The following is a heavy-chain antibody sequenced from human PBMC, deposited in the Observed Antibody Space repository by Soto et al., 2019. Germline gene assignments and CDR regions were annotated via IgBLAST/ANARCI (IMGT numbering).Heavy chain of an antibody. V-gene: IGHV4-59*01. J-gene: IGHJ6*02. D-gene: IGHD1-1*01. CDR1: GGSINNYY. CDR2: MYYSGDT. CDR3: ARGDWNDYFYNGMDV. Sequence: QVQLQESGPGLVKPSETLSLTCTVSGGSINNYYWVWLRQPPGEGLEWIGHMYYSGDTDYNPSLKXRXAXXVDTSKNRFSLRLTSVTAADTAMYYCARGDWNDYFYNGMDVWGQGTTVIVSS.